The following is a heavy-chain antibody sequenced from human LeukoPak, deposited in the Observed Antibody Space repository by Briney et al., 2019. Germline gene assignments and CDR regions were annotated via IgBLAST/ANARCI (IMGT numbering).Heavy chain of an antibody. CDR2: TYYRSKWYN. CDR1: GDSVSNNSAA. J-gene: IGHJ5*02. CDR3: ARAGQSTRRNWFDP. Sequence: SQTLSLTFAISGDSVSNNSAAWNWLRQSPSRGLEWLGSTYYRSKWYNDYAVSVKSRITINPDTSKNQFSLQLNSVTPEDTAVYYCARAGQSTRRNWFDPWGQGTLVTVSS. V-gene: IGHV6-1*01. D-gene: IGHD6-6*01.